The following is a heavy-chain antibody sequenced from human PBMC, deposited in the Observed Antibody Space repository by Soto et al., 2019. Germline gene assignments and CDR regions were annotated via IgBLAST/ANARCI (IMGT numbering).Heavy chain of an antibody. D-gene: IGHD3-16*01. CDR3: ARGGSEYGY. Sequence: QVQLVESGGGVVQPGRSLRLSCAASGFTFSSYAMHWVRQAPGKGLEWVAVISYDGSNKYYADSVKGRFTISRDNSKNTLYLQMNSLRAEDTAVYYCARGGSEYGYWGQGTLVTASS. J-gene: IGHJ4*02. V-gene: IGHV3-30-3*01. CDR1: GFTFSSYA. CDR2: ISYDGSNK.